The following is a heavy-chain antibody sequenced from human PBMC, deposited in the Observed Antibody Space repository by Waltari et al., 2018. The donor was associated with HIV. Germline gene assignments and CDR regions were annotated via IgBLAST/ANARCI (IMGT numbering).Heavy chain of an antibody. CDR3: ARVGIRYFDWLDPYYYGMDV. CDR1: GFTFSSYE. Sequence: EVQLVESGGGLEQPGGSLRLSCAASGFTFSSYEMNWVRQAPGKGLEWISYIGPNVTTKSYAGSVKGRFTIPRDNAKKSLYLQMNSLRAEDTALYYCARVGIRYFDWLDPYYYGMDVWGQGTTVTVS. J-gene: IGHJ6*02. V-gene: IGHV3-48*03. D-gene: IGHD3-9*01. CDR2: IGPNVTTK.